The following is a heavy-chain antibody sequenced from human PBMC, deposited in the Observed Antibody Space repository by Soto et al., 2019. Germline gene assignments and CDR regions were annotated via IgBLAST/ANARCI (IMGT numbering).Heavy chain of an antibody. V-gene: IGHV4-59*01. CDR3: ARGVTGNLEK. J-gene: IGHJ4*02. CDR1: GCAISSYY. Sequence: PSDTLSLTFTVAGCAISSYYWSWIRQPPGKGLEWIGYIYYSGSTNYNPSLKSRVTISVDTSKNQFSLKLSSVTAADTAVYYCARGVTGNLEKWGQGTLVNVSS. CDR2: IYYSGST. D-gene: IGHD4-4*01.